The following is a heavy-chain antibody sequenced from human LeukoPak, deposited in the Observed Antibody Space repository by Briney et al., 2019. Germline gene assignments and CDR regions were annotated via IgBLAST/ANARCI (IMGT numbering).Heavy chain of an antibody. CDR2: INPNSGGT. CDR3: ARVSMVRGVIMSHFDY. CDR1: GYTFTGYY. V-gene: IGHV1-2*02. D-gene: IGHD3-10*01. J-gene: IGHJ4*02. Sequence: ASVKVSCKASGYTFTGYYMHWVRQAPGQGLEWMGWINPNSGGTNYAQKFQGRVTMTRDTSISTAYMELSRLRSDDTAVYYCARVSMVRGVIMSHFDYWGQGTLVTVSS.